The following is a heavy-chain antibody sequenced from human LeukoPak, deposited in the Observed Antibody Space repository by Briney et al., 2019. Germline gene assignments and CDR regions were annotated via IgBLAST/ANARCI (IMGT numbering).Heavy chain of an antibody. CDR2: IYYSGST. D-gene: IGHD3-22*01. CDR1: GGSISSSSYY. Sequence: ASETLSLTCTVSGGSISSSSYYWGWIRQPPGKGLEWIGSIYYSGSTYYNPSLKSRVTISVDTSKNQFSLKPSSVTAADTAVYYCARHGRSSGYYPYYFDYWGQGTLVTVSS. CDR3: ARHGRSSGYYPYYFDY. V-gene: IGHV4-39*01. J-gene: IGHJ4*02.